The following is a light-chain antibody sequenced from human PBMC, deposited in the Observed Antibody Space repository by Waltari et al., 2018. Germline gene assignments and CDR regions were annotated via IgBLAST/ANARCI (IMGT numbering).Light chain of an antibody. V-gene: IGLV1-51*02. CDR2: ENT. CDR3: CTWDSSLSGAV. Sequence: QSVLTQPPSVSAAPGQRVTISCSGGSSHIGHNYVSWYRQFPGTAPKLLIYENTARASGIPGRFSGSKSGTSATLDITGLQAGDEADYYCCTWDSSLSGAVFGGGTHLTVL. CDR1: SSHIGHNY. J-gene: IGLJ7*01.